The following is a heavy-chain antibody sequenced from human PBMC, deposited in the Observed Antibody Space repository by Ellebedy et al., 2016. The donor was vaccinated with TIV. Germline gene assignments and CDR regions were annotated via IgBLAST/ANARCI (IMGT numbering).Heavy chain of an antibody. CDR1: GFTFSDYG. J-gene: IGHJ4*02. V-gene: IGHV3-30*02. CDR2: IRYDGSNK. Sequence: PGGSLRLSCAASGFTFSDYGMYWVRQAPGKGLEWVAMIRYDGSNKYYPDSVKGRFTVSRDDSNNTLYLQINSLRVEDTAVYYCAKDPIAHVALYYFDYWGQGTLVTVSS. D-gene: IGHD2-21*01. CDR3: AKDPIAHVALYYFDY.